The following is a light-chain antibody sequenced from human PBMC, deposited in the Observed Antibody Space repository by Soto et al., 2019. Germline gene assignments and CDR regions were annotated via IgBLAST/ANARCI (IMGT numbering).Light chain of an antibody. V-gene: IGKV3-20*01. CDR3: QQYGSSPPIT. CDR1: QSVSSSY. CDR2: GAS. J-gene: IGKJ5*01. Sequence: EIVVTQSPGTLSLSPGERATLSCRASQSVSSSYLAWYQQKLGQAPRLLIYGASSRATGIPDRFSGSGSGTDFTLTITRLEPEDFAVYYCQQYGSSPPITFGQGTRLEIK.